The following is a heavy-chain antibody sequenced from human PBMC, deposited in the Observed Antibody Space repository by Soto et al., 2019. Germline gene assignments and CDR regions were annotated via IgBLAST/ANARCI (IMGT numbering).Heavy chain of an antibody. CDR3: TTDRGHMYDFDY. CDR1: GFTFDNAW. Sequence: EVQLVESGGGLVKPGGSLRLSCAASGFTFDNAWMSWVRQAPGKGLEWVSRIKSKTDGGTADYAAPVKGRFTISRDDSKNTLFLQMNSLKTEDTAVYYCTTDRGHMYDFDYWGQGTLVPVSS. D-gene: IGHD2-8*01. J-gene: IGHJ4*02. V-gene: IGHV3-15*01. CDR2: IKSKTDGGTA.